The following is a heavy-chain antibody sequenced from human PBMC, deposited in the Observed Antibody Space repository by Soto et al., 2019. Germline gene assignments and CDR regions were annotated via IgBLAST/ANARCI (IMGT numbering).Heavy chain of an antibody. J-gene: IGHJ5*01. CDR2: ISSSGSFV. CDR3: ARDKQSGNTFAWLDS. CDR1: GFTFSIDS. V-gene: IGHV3-21*01. Sequence: GGSXSLSCAASGFTFSIDSRVWVRQAPGKGLEWVASISSSGSFVNYADSVKGRFTISRYNAKNSLYLQMRSLKDEDTAVYYCARDKQSGNTFAWLDSWGQGPLVTVSS. D-gene: IGHD1-7*01.